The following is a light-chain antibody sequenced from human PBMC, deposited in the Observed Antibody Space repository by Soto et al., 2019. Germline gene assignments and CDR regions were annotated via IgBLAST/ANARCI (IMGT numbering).Light chain of an antibody. V-gene: IGLV2-14*01. CDR3: SSYTSSSTPVV. Sequence: QSALTQPASVSGSPGQSITISCTGTSSDVGGYNYVSWYQQHPGKAPKLMIYDVSNRPSGVSNRLSGSKSGNTASLTSSGLQVEDEADYYCSSYTSSSTPVVFGGGTKLTVL. J-gene: IGLJ2*01. CDR2: DVS. CDR1: SSDVGGYNY.